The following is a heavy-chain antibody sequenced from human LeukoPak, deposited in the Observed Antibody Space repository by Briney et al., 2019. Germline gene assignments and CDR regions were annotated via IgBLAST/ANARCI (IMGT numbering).Heavy chain of an antibody. CDR2: IYYSGST. V-gene: IGHV4-59*08. D-gene: IGHD1-26*01. J-gene: IGHJ3*02. CDR3: ARHGSVGANDTFGI. CDR1: GGSISSYY. Sequence: SETLSLTCTVSGGSISSYYWSWIRQPPGKGLEWIGYIYYSGSTNYNPSLKSRVTISVDTSKNQFSLKLSSVTAADTAVYYCARHGSVGANDTFGIWGQGTMVTVSS.